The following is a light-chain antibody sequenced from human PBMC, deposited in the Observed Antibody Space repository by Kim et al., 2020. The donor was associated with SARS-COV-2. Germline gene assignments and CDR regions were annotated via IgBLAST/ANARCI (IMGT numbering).Light chain of an antibody. Sequence: EIVLTQSPGTLSLSPGERATLSCRASQSVSSSYLAWYQQKPGQAPRLLIYGASSRATGIPDRFSGSGSGTDFTLTSSRLEPEDFAVYYWQQYGSSPRYTFGQGTKLEI. J-gene: IGKJ2*01. V-gene: IGKV3-20*01. CDR2: GAS. CDR3: QQYGSSPRYT. CDR1: QSVSSSY.